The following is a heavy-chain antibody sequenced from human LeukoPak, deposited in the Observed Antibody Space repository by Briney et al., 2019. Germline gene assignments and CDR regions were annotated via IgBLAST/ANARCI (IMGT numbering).Heavy chain of an antibody. V-gene: IGHV3-33*01. CDR1: GFTFSSYG. CDR3: ARDPTYYYDSSGYRSVGYFDY. CDR2: IWYDGSNK. J-gene: IGHJ4*02. D-gene: IGHD3-22*01. Sequence: GGSLRLSCAASGFTFSSYGMHWVRQAPGKGLEWVAVIWYDGSNKYYADSVKGRFTISGDNSKNTLYLQMNSLRAEDTAVYYCARDPTYYYDSSGYRSVGYFDYWGQGTLVTVSS.